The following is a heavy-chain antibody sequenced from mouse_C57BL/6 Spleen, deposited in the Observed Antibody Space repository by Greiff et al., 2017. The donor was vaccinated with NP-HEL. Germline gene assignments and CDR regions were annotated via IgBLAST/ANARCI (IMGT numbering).Heavy chain of an antibody. CDR2: ISNLAYSI. Sequence: EVNVVESGGGLVQPGGSLKLSCAASGFTFSDYGMAWVRQAPRKGPEWVAFISNLAYSIYYADTVTGRFTISRENAKNTLYLEMSSLRSEDTAMYYCARLCSSGYAWFAYWGQGTLVTVSA. CDR1: GFTFSDYG. J-gene: IGHJ3*01. CDR3: ARLCSSGYAWFAY. D-gene: IGHD3-2*02. V-gene: IGHV5-15*01.